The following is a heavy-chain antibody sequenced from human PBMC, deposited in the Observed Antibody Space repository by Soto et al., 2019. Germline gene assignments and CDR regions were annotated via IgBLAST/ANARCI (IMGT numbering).Heavy chain of an antibody. CDR2: IIPMSGAI. CDR1: GVTFTAYA. CDR3: ARTPYSGNLYWYFDV. J-gene: IGHJ2*01. Sequence: QEQLVQSGAEVKKPGSSMKVSCKASGVTFTAYAFSWLRQAPGQGLEWMGGIIPMSGAIKYAQTSQGRVTITADKSTSTIYLELSGLTSNDTAGYCCARTPYSGNLYWYFDVWGRGTLVTVSS. D-gene: IGHD6-13*01. V-gene: IGHV1-69*06.